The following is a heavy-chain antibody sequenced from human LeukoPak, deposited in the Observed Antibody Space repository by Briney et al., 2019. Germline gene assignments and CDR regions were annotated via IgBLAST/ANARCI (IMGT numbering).Heavy chain of an antibody. J-gene: IGHJ4*02. V-gene: IGHV3-74*01. CDR3: ARAQPSNYGYH. CDR1: GFTFSSYW. Sequence: PGGSLRLSCAASGFTFSSYWMHWVRQAPGKGLVWASRINSDESIRNYADSVKGRFTISRDNAKNTLYLQMNSLRAEDTAVYYCARAQPSNYGYHWGQGTLVTVSP. CDR2: INSDESIR. D-gene: IGHD3-10*01.